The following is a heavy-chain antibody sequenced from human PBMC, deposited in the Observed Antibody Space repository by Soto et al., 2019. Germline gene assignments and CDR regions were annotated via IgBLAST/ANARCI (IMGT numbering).Heavy chain of an antibody. CDR1: GFTFRSYA. CDR3: AKSVVGPPYFDY. V-gene: IGHV3-23*01. Sequence: EVQLLESGGGLVQPGGSLRLSCAASGFTFRSYAMSWVRQAPGKGLEWVSAISGSGGSTYYADSVKGRFTISRDNSKNTLYLQMNSLRAEDTAVYYCAKSVVGPPYFDYWGQGTLVTVSS. CDR2: ISGSGGST. J-gene: IGHJ4*02. D-gene: IGHD2-15*01.